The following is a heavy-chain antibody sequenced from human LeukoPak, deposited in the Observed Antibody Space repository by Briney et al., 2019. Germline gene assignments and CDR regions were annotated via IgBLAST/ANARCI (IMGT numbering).Heavy chain of an antibody. D-gene: IGHD1-1*01. CDR3: ARDKSLRGNWYGNDY. CDR2: ISYGGNT. V-gene: IGHV4-59*01. J-gene: IGHJ4*02. CDR1: GGSISNYY. Sequence: SETLSLTCTVSGGSISNYYWSWIRQAPGKGLEWIGYISYGGNTNYNPSLMGRAAISVDTSKNQFFLQLTSVAAADTAVYYCARDKSLRGNWYGNDYWGQGILVTVSS.